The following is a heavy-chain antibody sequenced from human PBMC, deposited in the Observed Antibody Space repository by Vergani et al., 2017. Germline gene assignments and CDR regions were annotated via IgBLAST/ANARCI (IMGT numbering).Heavy chain of an antibody. D-gene: IGHD1-14*01. J-gene: IGHJ5*02. CDR2: TRYDGNNK. CDR1: GFTFNQYG. CDR3: ARDWRLLYNRFDP. V-gene: IGHV3-33*01. Sequence: QVQLVESGGGVVQPGRSLRLSCAASGFTFNQYGMHWVRQAPGKGLEWVAVTRYDGNNKQYADSVKGRFTISRDNSKSTMYLQMNSLRDEDTGVYYCARDWRLLYNRFDPWGQGTLVTVAS.